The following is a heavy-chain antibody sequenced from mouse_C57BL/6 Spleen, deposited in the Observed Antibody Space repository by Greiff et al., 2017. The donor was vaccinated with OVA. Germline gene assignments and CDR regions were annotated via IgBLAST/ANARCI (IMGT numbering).Heavy chain of an antibody. CDR1: GYTFTDYY. Sequence: EVQLQQSGPELVKPGASVKISCKASGYTFTDYYMNWVKQSHGKSLEWIGDINPNNGGTSYNQKFKGKATLTVDKSSSTAYMELRSLTSEDSAVYYCARGAYYSNYGLDYWGQGTTLTVSS. CDR3: ARGAYYSNYGLDY. CDR2: INPNNGGT. V-gene: IGHV1-26*01. D-gene: IGHD2-5*01. J-gene: IGHJ2*01.